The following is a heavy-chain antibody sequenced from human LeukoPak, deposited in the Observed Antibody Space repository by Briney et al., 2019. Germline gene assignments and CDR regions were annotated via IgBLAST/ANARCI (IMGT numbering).Heavy chain of an antibody. CDR2: MNPNSGNT. CDR3: ARAPDCGGDCYSGYYYYYYMDV. V-gene: IGHV1-8*01. Sequence: ASVKVSCKASGYTFTSYDINWVRQATGQGLEWMGWMNPNSGNTGYAQKFQGRGTMTRNTSISTAYMELSSLRSEDTAVYYCARAPDCGGDCYSGYYYYYYMDVWGKGTTVTVSS. D-gene: IGHD2-21*01. J-gene: IGHJ6*03. CDR1: GYTFTSYD.